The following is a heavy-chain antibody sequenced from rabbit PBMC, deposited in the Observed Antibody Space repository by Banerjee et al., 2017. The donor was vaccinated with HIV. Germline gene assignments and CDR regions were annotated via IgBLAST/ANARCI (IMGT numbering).Heavy chain of an antibody. CDR1: GFSFSNKCV. V-gene: IGHV1S45*01. J-gene: IGHJ4*01. Sequence: QEQLEESGGDLVKPEGSLTLTCTASGFSFSNKCVMCWVRQAPGKGLEWIGCINTSSGNTVYASWAKGRFTISKTSSTTVTLQMTSLTAADTATYLCARDVAGAIGWNFNLWGPGTLVTVS. CDR2: INTSSGNT. D-gene: IGHD4-1*01. CDR3: ARDVAGAIGWNFNL.